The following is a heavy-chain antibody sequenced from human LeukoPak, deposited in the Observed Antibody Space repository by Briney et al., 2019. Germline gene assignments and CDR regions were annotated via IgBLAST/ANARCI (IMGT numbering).Heavy chain of an antibody. V-gene: IGHV1-69*05. J-gene: IGHJ5*02. CDR1: GGTFSSYA. CDR3: ARDAYCTNGVCYPEINWFDP. D-gene: IGHD2-8*01. Sequence: ASVKVSCKASGGTFSSYAISWVRQAPGQGLEWMGGIIPIFGTANYAQKFQGRVTMTRDTSISTAYMELSRLRSDDTAVYYCARDAYCTNGVCYPEINWFDPWGQGTLVTVSS. CDR2: IIPIFGTA.